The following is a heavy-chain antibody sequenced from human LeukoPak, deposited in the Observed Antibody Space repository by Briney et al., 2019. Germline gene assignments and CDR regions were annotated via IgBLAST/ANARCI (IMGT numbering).Heavy chain of an antibody. V-gene: IGHV4-39*01. Sequence: PSETLSLTCTVSGGSISSSIYYWGWIRQPPGKGLEWIGRIYYSGSTYYNPSLKSRVTISVDTSKNQFSLKLSSVTAADTAVYYCARGTPHYYGSGSYYIRRFDPWGQGTLVTVSS. D-gene: IGHD3-10*01. CDR1: GGSISSSIYY. J-gene: IGHJ5*02. CDR3: ARGTPHYYGSGSYYIRRFDP. CDR2: IYYSGST.